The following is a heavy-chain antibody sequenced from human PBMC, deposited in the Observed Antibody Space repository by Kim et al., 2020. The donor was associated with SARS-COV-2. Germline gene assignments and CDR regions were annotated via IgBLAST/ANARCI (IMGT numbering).Heavy chain of an antibody. CDR1: GDSVSSDSAA. J-gene: IGHJ4*02. Sequence: SQTLSLTCAISGDSVSSDSAAWNWIRQSPSRGLEWLGRTFYRSEWYNDYAVSVESRITINPDTSKNQFSLQLNSVTPEDTAVYYCARNQAVAGQPFDYWGQGTLVTVSS. CDR3: ARNQAVAGQPFDY. CDR2: TFYRSEWYN. V-gene: IGHV6-1*01. D-gene: IGHD6-19*01.